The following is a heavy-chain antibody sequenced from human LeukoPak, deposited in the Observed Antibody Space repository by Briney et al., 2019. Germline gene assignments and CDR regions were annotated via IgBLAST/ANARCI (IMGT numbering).Heavy chain of an antibody. D-gene: IGHD3-22*01. CDR2: IYYTGST. CDR1: GGSISSLY. V-gene: IGHV4-59*08. CDR3: ARTPLGSSGYHPIYYFGMDV. Sequence: SETLSLTCSVSGGSISSLYWSWIRQPPGKGLEWIGYIYYTGSTNYNPSLKSRVTMFVDMSKNQFSLRLSSVTAADTAVYYCARTPLGSSGYHPIYYFGMDVWGQGTTVTVSS. J-gene: IGHJ6*02.